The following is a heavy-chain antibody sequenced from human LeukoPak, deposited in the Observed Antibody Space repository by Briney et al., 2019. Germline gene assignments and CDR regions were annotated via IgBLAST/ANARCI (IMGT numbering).Heavy chain of an antibody. CDR1: GGSISSYY. D-gene: IGHD1-1*01. CDR2: IYYSGST. Sequence: SETLSLTCTVSGGSISSYYWGWIRQPPGKGLEWIGSIYYSGSTYYNPSLKSRVTISVDTSKNQFSLKLSSVTAADTAVYYCARFPTYDYYFDYWGQGTLVTVSS. V-gene: IGHV4-39*01. CDR3: ARFPTYDYYFDY. J-gene: IGHJ4*02.